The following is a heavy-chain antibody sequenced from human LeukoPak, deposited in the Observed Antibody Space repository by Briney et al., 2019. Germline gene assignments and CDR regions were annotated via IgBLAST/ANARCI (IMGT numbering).Heavy chain of an antibody. J-gene: IGHJ4*02. Sequence: GGSLRLSCAVSGCNFSTYWIHWARQAPGKGPVWVSLINSDGSATTYGDSAKGRFTVSRDNDKNTVFLEMNSLKVEDTAVYYCARGTAVTAGIDYWGQGTLVTVSS. CDR2: INSDGSAT. V-gene: IGHV3-74*03. CDR3: ARGTAVTAGIDY. CDR1: GCNFSTYW. D-gene: IGHD6-13*01.